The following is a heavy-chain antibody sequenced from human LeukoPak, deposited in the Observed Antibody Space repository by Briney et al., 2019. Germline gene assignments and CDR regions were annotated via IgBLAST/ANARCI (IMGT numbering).Heavy chain of an antibody. J-gene: IGHJ4*02. D-gene: IGHD6-19*01. V-gene: IGHV3-21*01. CDR2: ISSSSSYI. Sequence: PGGSLRLSCAASGFTFSGYSMNWVRQAPGKGLEWVSSISSSSSYIYYADSVKGRFTISRDNFKNTLYLEMNSLRTEDTAVYYCARPPSSSGWSAFDYWGQGTLVTVSS. CDR1: GFTFSGYS. CDR3: ARPPSSSGWSAFDY.